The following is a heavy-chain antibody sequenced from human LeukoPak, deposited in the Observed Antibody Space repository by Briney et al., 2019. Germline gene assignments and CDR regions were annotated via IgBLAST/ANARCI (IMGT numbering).Heavy chain of an antibody. J-gene: IGHJ4*02. D-gene: IGHD6-19*01. CDR1: GSTFSSYA. CDR2: ISYDGSNK. CDR3: ARGGIAVAGSTRGQFDY. V-gene: IGHV3-30-3*01. Sequence: SGRFLRLSCAASGSTFSSYAMHWVRQAPGKGLEWVAAISYDGSNKYYADSVKGRFTISRDNSKNTLYLQMNSLRAEDTAVYYCARGGIAVAGSTRGQFDYWGQGTLVTVSS.